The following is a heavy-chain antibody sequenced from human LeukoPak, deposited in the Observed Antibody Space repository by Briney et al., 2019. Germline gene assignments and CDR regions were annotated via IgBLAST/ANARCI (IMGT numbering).Heavy chain of an antibody. J-gene: IGHJ3*02. CDR3: ARGRYCSGGSCYSGAFDN. V-gene: IGHV1-18*01. CDR1: GYTFTNYG. Sequence: ASVKVSCKASGYTFTNYGISWVRQAPGQGLEWMGWSSAHGGNTDYAQKVQGRVTMTTDTSTSTAYMELRSLRSDDTAVYYCARGRYCSGGSCYSGAFDNWGQGTLVTVSS. D-gene: IGHD2-15*01. CDR2: SSAHGGNT.